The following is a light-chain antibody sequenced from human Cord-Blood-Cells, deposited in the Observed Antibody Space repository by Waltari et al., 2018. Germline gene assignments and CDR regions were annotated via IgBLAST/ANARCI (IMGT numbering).Light chain of an antibody. V-gene: IGLV2-23*01. J-gene: IGLJ3*02. CDR2: EGS. CDR3: CSYAGSSTWV. CDR1: SRDVVSYNL. Sequence: QSALTQPASVSGSPGQSITISRTGTSRDVVSYNLVSWYQQHPGKAPKLMIYEGSKRPSGVSNRFSGSKSGNTASLTISGLQAEDDADYYCCSYAGSSTWVFGGGTKLTVL.